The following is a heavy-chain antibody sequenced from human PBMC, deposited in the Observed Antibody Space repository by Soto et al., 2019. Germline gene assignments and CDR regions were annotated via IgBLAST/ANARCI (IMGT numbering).Heavy chain of an antibody. J-gene: IGHJ4*01. CDR1: GGSISSYN. D-gene: IGHD6-25*01. CDR2: IHTTDGT. Sequence: QVQLQESGPGLVNPSETLSLTCTVSGGSISSYNWSWIRQPAGKGMEWIGRIHTTDGTNYNPSLKIRVTMSIDTSNNQFALKLSSLTAADTVVYYCARALSSAAGLYFDFWGHGTLVTVSS. CDR3: ARALSSAAGLYFDF. V-gene: IGHV4-4*07.